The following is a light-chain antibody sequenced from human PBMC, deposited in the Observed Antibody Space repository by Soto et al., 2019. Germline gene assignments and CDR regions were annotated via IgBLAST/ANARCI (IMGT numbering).Light chain of an antibody. Sequence: QSVLTQPPSVSGAPGQRVTISCTGSSSNIGAGFDLHWYQQLPGTAPKLMIYEVSNRPSGVSNRFSGSKSGNTASLTISGLQAEDEADYYCSSYTSSSTKVFGTGTRSPS. J-gene: IGLJ1*01. CDR1: SSNIGAGFD. V-gene: IGLV1-40*01. CDR2: EVS. CDR3: SSYTSSSTKV.